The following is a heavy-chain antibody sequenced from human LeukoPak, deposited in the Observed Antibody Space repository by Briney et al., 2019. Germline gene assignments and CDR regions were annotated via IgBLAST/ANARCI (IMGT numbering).Heavy chain of an antibody. D-gene: IGHD3-10*01. CDR2: ISYSGNT. V-gene: IGHV4-59*07. CDR1: GGSISSYY. Sequence: SDTLSLTCTVSGGSISSYYWSWIRQPPGKGLDWIGYISYSGNTNYNPSLKSRVTMSVDTSKNQFSLKLSSVTAADTAVYYCARGDTMVREAFDYWGQGTLVTVSS. CDR3: ARGDTMVREAFDY. J-gene: IGHJ4*02.